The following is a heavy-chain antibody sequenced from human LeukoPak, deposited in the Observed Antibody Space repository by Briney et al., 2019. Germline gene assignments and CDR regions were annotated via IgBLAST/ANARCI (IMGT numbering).Heavy chain of an antibody. D-gene: IGHD4-17*01. J-gene: IGHJ4*02. Sequence: GGSLRLSCAAPGFTVSSNYMSWVRQAPGKGLEWVSYISSSSSTIYYADSVKGRFTISRDNAKNSLYLQMNSLRDEDTAVYYCATPSTVTTFPPNWGQGTLVTVSS. CDR3: ATPSTVTTFPPN. CDR1: GFTVSSNY. V-gene: IGHV3-48*02. CDR2: ISSSSSTI.